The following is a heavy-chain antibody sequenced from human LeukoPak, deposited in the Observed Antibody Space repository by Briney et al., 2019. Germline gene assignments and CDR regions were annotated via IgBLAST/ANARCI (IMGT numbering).Heavy chain of an antibody. J-gene: IGHJ4*02. D-gene: IGHD2-15*01. V-gene: IGHV3-53*01. CDR1: GFTVSSNY. CDR3: ASPRCSGGSC. CDR2: IYSGGST. Sequence: PGGSLRLSXAASGFTVSSNYMSWVSQAPGKGLEWVSVIYSGGSTYYADSVKGRFAISRDNSKNTLYLQMNSLRAEDTAVYYCASPRCSGGSCWGQGTLVTVSS.